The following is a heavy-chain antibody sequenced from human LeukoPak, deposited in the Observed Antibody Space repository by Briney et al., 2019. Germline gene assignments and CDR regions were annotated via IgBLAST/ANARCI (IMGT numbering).Heavy chain of an antibody. D-gene: IGHD3-22*01. CDR2: IYYSGST. J-gene: IGHJ4*02. CDR3: ARHRGYYDSSSYYY. CDR1: GGSISSSNYY. V-gene: IGHV4-39*01. Sequence: SEILSLTCTVSGGSISSSNYYWGWIRQPPGKGLEWIGSIYYSGSTYYNPSLKSRVTISVDTSKNQFSLKLSSVTAADTAVYYCARHRGYYDSSSYYYWGQGTLVTVSS.